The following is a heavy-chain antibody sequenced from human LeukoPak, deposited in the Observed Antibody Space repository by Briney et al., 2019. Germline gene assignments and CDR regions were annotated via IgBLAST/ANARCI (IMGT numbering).Heavy chain of an antibody. Sequence: SETLSLTCTVSGGSVSNGNYDWSWLRQPPGKALEWIGYIYYSGSANSTPSLEGRVTISVDTSKSQFSVKLSSVTAADTAVYYCARSQNYYGSGDYWSQGTLVTVSS. CDR2: IYYSGSA. V-gene: IGHV4-61*01. D-gene: IGHD3-10*01. CDR1: GGSVSNGNYD. J-gene: IGHJ4*02. CDR3: ARSQNYYGSGDY.